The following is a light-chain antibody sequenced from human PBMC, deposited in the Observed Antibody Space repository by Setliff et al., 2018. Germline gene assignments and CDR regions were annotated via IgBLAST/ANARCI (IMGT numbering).Light chain of an antibody. V-gene: IGLV2-8*01. CDR1: GGLVGGYNY. Sequence: QSVLTQPPSASGSPGQSVTISCTGTGGLVGGYNYVSWYQQHPGKAPKLIIYEVTKRPSGVPDRFSGSNSGNTASLTVSGLQAEDEADYYCSLYSGSNNVFFGSGTKVTVL. CDR3: SLYSGSNNVF. J-gene: IGLJ1*01. CDR2: EVT.